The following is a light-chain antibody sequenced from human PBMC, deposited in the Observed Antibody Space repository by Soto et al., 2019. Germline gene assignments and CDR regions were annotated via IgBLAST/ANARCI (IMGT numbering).Light chain of an antibody. Sequence: EVVMTQSPGTLSVSPGERVTLSCRASQSVGNNLAWHQQKPGQAPRLLIYGASTRATGFPARFSGSGSGTEFTLTISSLEPADFAIYYCQQRSHWLTFGEGTKVDI. CDR1: QSVGNN. V-gene: IGKV3-15*01. CDR2: GAS. J-gene: IGKJ4*01. CDR3: QQRSHWLT.